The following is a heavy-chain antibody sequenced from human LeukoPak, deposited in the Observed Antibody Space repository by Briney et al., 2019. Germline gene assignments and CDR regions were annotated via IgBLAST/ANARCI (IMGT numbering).Heavy chain of an antibody. CDR2: ISSSGSTI. CDR1: GYSFTSYW. Sequence: GESLKISCKGSGYSFTSYWIGWVRQAPGKGLEWVSYISSSGSTIYYADSVKGRFTISRDNAKNSLYLQMNSLRAEDTAVYYCAKGNSGYDYQDNWGQGTLVTVSS. V-gene: IGHV3-48*04. J-gene: IGHJ4*02. D-gene: IGHD5-12*01. CDR3: AKGNSGYDYQDN.